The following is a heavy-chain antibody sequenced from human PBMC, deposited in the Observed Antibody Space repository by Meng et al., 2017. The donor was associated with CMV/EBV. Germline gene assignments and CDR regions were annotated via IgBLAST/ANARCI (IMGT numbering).Heavy chain of an antibody. V-gene: IGHV1-69*01. Sequence: QVQLVQSGAEVKKPGSSVKVSCKASGATFSSYAISWVRQAPGQGLEWMGGIIPIFGTANYAQKFQGRVTITADESTSTAYMELSSLRSEDTAVYYCARGGYSYGFFWFDPWGQGTLVTVSS. CDR2: IIPIFGTA. D-gene: IGHD5-18*01. J-gene: IGHJ5*02. CDR3: ARGGYSYGFFWFDP. CDR1: GATFSSYA.